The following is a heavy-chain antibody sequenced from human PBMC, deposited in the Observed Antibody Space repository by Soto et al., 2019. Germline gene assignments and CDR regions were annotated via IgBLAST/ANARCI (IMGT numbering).Heavy chain of an antibody. CDR1: GGSFSGYY. CDR3: ARVPIWSGYYIRWFDP. J-gene: IGHJ5*02. V-gene: IGHV4-34*01. CDR2: INHSGST. Sequence: SETLSLTCAVYGGSFSGYYWSWIRQPPGKGLEWIGEINHSGSTNYNPSLKSRVTISVDTSKNQFSLKLNSVTAADTAVYYCARVPIWSGYYIRWFDPWGQGTLVTVSS. D-gene: IGHD3-3*01.